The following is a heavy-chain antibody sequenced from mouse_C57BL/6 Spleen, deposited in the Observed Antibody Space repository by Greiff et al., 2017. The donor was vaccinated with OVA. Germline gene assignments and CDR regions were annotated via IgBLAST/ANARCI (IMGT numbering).Heavy chain of an antibody. CDR2: INPSTGGT. CDR1: GYSFTGYY. J-gene: IGHJ2*01. CDR3: ARTWFFDY. V-gene: IGHV1-42*01. D-gene: IGHD2-2*01. Sequence: VHVKQSGPELVKPGASVKISCKASGYSFTGYYMNWVKQSPEKSLEWIGEINPSTGGTTYNQKFKAKATLTVDKSSSTAYMQLKSLTSEDSAVYYCARTWFFDYWGQGTTLTVSS.